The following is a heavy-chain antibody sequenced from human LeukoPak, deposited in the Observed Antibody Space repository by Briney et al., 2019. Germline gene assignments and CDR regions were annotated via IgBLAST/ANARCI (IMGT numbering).Heavy chain of an antibody. CDR2: ISGSGGST. CDR1: GFTFSSYA. Sequence: PGGSLRLSCAASGFTFSSYAMSWVRQAPGKGLEWVSAISGSGGSTYYADSVKGRFTISRDNSKNTRYLQMNSLRAEDTAVYYCAKVTPADYDFWSGYLYYFDYWGQGTLVTVSS. V-gene: IGHV3-23*01. J-gene: IGHJ4*02. D-gene: IGHD3-3*01. CDR3: AKVTPADYDFWSGYLYYFDY.